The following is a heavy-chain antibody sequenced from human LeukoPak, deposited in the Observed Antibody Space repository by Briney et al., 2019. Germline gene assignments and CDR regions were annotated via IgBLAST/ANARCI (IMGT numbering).Heavy chain of an antibody. V-gene: IGHV3-15*01. CDR3: TTVRDISCFSLDY. D-gene: IGHD2-2*01. CDR2: IKSQGSGGTT. Sequence: GALGIFLGTSGFTFCQPLMAWVRPASREGPGVGCRIKSQGSGGTTDYAAPVKDRFSISREDSKNTLYLQMNSLKSEDTAAYYCTTVRDISCFSLDYWGQGTLVTVSS. J-gene: IGHJ4*02. CDR1: GFTFCQPL.